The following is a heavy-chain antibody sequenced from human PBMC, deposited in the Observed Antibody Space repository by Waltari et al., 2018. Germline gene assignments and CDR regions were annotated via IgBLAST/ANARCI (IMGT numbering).Heavy chain of an antibody. CDR3: TPQDCSGVGCSTPY. CDR1: GFTFSDSA. Sequence: EVHVVESGGGLVQPGGSLKLSCAVSGFTFSDSAIHWVRQAPGKGLEWVGRIRIKPNTYAPMYAESVKGRFTISEDDSNNTTYLQMTGLKIDDTAVYYCTPQDCSGVGCSTPYWGQGTLVTVSS. CDR2: IRIKPNTYAP. V-gene: IGHV3-73*02. D-gene: IGHD2-8*02. J-gene: IGHJ4*02.